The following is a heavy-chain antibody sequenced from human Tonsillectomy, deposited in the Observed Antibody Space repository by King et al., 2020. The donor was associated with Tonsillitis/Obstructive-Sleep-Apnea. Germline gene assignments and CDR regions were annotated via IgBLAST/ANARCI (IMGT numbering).Heavy chain of an antibody. Sequence: QLVQSGGGLVQPGGSLRLSCAAAGLTFSSYEMNWVRQAPGKGLEWVSYISSSGTIYYADSVKGRFTISRDNAKNSLYLQMNSLRAEDTAVYYCVRDSLGWSFDLWGRGTLVSVSS. V-gene: IGHV3-48*03. CDR3: VRDSLGWSFDL. CDR2: ISSSGTI. J-gene: IGHJ2*01. CDR1: GLTFSSYE. D-gene: IGHD5-12*01.